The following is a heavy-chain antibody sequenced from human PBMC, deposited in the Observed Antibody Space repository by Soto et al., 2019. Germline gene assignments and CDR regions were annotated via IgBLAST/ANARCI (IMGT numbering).Heavy chain of an antibody. Sequence: PWGSLAVACASSVFTFSSYAMSWVRQAPGNGMDLVSDISGTGGSTYYADSVKGRFTISRDNSKNTLYLQMNSLRAEDTAVYYCAKDQRGMTNFDYWGQGTMVTVSS. CDR2: ISGTGGST. CDR1: VFTFSSYA. CDR3: AKDQRGMTNFDY. D-gene: IGHD6-13*01. V-gene: IGHV3-23*01. J-gene: IGHJ4*02.